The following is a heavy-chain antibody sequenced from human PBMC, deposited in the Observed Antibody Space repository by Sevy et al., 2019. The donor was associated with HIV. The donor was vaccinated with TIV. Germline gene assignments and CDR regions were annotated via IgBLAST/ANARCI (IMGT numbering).Heavy chain of an antibody. CDR2: IDTAGDT. CDR1: GFTFSSYD. D-gene: IGHD2-15*01. V-gene: IGHV3-13*01. CDR3: AKGSWSRYGMYA. Sequence: GGSLRLSCAASGFTFSSYDFHWVRQRKGEGLEWVSSIDTAGDTYYVDSVKGRFTISRENGKNSLELQMNSLRVGDTAVYYCAKGSWSRYGMYAWGQGTTVTVSS. J-gene: IGHJ6*02.